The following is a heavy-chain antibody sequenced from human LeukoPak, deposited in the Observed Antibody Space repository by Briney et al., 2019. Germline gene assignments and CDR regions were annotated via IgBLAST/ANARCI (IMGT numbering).Heavy chain of an antibody. Sequence: SETLSLTCTVSGGSVSSGSYYWSWIRQPPGKGLAWIGYIYYSGSTNYNPSLKSRVTISVDTSKNQFSLKLSSVTAADTAVYYCARKSGYSYGFDYWGQGTLVTVSS. CDR2: IYYSGST. J-gene: IGHJ4*02. CDR1: GGSVSSGSYY. D-gene: IGHD5-18*01. V-gene: IGHV4-61*01. CDR3: ARKSGYSYGFDY.